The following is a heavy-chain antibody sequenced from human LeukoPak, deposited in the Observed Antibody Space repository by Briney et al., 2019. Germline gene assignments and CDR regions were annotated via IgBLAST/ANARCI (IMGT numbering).Heavy chain of an antibody. J-gene: IGHJ6*03. CDR3: ARRSSPSFYDILTGYNYYYYYMDV. Sequence: GASVKVSCKASGGTFSSYAISWVRQAPGQGLEWMGGIIPIFGTANYAQKFQGRVTITADESTSTAYMELSSLRSEDTAVYYCARRSSPSFYDILTGYNYYYYYMDVWGKGTTVTISS. D-gene: IGHD3-9*01. CDR2: IIPIFGTA. CDR1: GGTFSSYA. V-gene: IGHV1-69*13.